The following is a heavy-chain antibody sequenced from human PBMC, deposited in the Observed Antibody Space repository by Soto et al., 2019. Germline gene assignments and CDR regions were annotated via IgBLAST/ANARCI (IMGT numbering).Heavy chain of an antibody. V-gene: IGHV6-1*01. J-gene: IGHJ4*02. CDR1: GDSVSSNSAA. CDR3: AREHTAMNLAPRYYFDY. Sequence: QVQLQQSGPGLVKPSQTLSLTCAISGDSVSSNSAAWNWIRQSPSRGLEWLGRTYYRSKWYNDYAVSVKSRITINPDTSKNQFSLQLNSVTPEDTAVYYCAREHTAMNLAPRYYFDYWGQGTLVTVSS. CDR2: TYYRSKWYN. D-gene: IGHD5-18*01.